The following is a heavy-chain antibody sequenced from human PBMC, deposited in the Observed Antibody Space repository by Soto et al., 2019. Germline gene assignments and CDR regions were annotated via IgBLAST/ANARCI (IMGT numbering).Heavy chain of an antibody. V-gene: IGHV4-59*01. CDR1: CGSISSYY. Sequence: SETLSLTCTVSCGSISSYYWSWIRQPPGKGLEWIGYIYYSGSTNYNPSLKSRVTISVDTSKNQFSLKLSSVTAADTAVYYCARDVHAGWFDLWGQGTLVTVSS. CDR2: IYYSGST. J-gene: IGHJ5*02. D-gene: IGHD2-2*01. CDR3: ARDVHAGWFDL.